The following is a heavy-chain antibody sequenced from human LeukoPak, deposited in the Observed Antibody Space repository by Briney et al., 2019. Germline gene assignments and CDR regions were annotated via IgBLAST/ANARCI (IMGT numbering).Heavy chain of an antibody. J-gene: IGHJ4*02. CDR2: IYPGDSDT. V-gene: IGHV5-51*01. CDR3: ARPAYYYDSSGYYLLYYFDY. D-gene: IGHD3-22*01. CDR1: GYSFTSYW. Sequence: PGESLKISCKSSGYSFTSYWIGWVRQMPGKGLEWMGIIYPGDSDTRYSPSFQGQVTISADKSISTAYLQWSSLKASDTAMYYCARPAYYYDSSGYYLLYYFDYWGQGTLVTVSS.